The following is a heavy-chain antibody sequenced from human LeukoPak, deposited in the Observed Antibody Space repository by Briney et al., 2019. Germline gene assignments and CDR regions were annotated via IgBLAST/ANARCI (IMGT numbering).Heavy chain of an antibody. J-gene: IGHJ4*02. D-gene: IGHD3-22*01. Sequence: GGSLRLSCAASALTFNSCGMHWVRQAPGKGLEWVAFIRNDGSNSYYADSVKGRFTISRDNSKNTLYLQMNSLRPEDTAVYYCAKDRSYYDSGGFRNFDYWGQGTLVTVSS. CDR3: AKDRSYYDSGGFRNFDY. CDR1: ALTFNSCG. CDR2: IRNDGSNS. V-gene: IGHV3-30*02.